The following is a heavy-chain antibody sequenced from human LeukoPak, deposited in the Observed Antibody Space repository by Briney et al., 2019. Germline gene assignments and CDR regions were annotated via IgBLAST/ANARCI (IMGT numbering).Heavy chain of an antibody. CDR1: GFTFSSYA. V-gene: IGHV3-64*01. CDR3: ARDYYDFWSGYRPYNWFDP. CDR2: ISSNGGST. J-gene: IGHJ5*02. Sequence: GGSLRLSCAASGFTFSSYAMHWVRQAPGKGLEYVSAISSNGGSTYYANSVKGRFTISRDNSKNTLYLQMGSLRAEDMAVYYCARDYYDFWSGYRPYNWFDPWGQGTLVTVSS. D-gene: IGHD3-3*01.